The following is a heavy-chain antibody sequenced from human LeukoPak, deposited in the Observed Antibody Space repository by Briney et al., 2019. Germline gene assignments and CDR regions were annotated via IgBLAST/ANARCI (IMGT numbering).Heavy chain of an antibody. CDR2: TYYRSTWYN. CDR1: GDSGASHSVT. CDR3: ARRLTQYDCFDP. V-gene: IGHV6-1*01. Sequence: SQTLSHTCAVSGDSGASHSVTWNWIRHSPSIGLEWLGRTYYRSTWYNDYAVSVRGRITVNPDTSKNQFSLHLNSVTPEDTAVYYCARRLTQYDCFDPWGQGILVTVSS. D-gene: IGHD2-2*01. J-gene: IGHJ5*02.